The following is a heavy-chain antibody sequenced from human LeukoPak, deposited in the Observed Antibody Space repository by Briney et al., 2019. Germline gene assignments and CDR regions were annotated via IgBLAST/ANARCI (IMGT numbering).Heavy chain of an antibody. J-gene: IGHJ3*02. D-gene: IGHD3-10*01. CDR2: IYYSGST. CDR3: ASSPYYTRAFDI. V-gene: IGHV4-59*01. Sequence: SETLSLTCTVSGGSISSYYWSWIRQPPGKGLEWIGYIYYSGSTNYNPSLKSRVTISVDTSKNQFSLKLSSVTAADTAVYYCASSPYYTRAFDIWGQGTMVTVSS. CDR1: GGSISSYY.